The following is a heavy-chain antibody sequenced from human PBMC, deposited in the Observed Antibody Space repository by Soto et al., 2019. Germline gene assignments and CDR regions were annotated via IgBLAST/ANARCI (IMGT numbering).Heavy chain of an antibody. V-gene: IGHV4-4*02. Sequence: ASETLSLTCAVSGGSISSSNWWSWVRQPPGKGLEWIGEIYHSGSTNYNPSLKSRVTISVDKSKNQFSLKLSSVTAADTAVYYCARSKYSSSSGLDYWGQGTLVTVSS. CDR1: GGSISSSNW. CDR3: ARSKYSSSSGLDY. J-gene: IGHJ4*02. CDR2: IYHSGST. D-gene: IGHD6-6*01.